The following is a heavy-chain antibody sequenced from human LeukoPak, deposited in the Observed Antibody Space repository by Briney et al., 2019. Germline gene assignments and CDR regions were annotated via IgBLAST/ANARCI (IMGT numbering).Heavy chain of an antibody. CDR2: TMKDGSKK. Sequence: GGSLRLSCAASGFTFSSYWMGWVRQAPGKGLEWVANTMKDGSKKDYVDSVKGRFTISRDNAKNSLFLQMNSLGAEDTAVYYCATNYFWGQGTMVTVSS. V-gene: IGHV3-7*01. D-gene: IGHD3-10*01. CDR1: GFTFSSYW. J-gene: IGHJ3*01. CDR3: ATNYF.